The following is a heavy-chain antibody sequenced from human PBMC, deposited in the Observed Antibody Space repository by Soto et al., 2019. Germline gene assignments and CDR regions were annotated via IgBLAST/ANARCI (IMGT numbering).Heavy chain of an antibody. Sequence: QVQLVESGGGVVQPGRSLRLSCAASGITFRTYGMHWVRQALGKGLEWVAVISYDGSNEYYADSVKGRFTISRDNSKNTLYLQMDSLRDDDTAVYYCANSPIVHSDYDMDGWGQGPTVTVSS. CDR3: ANSPIVHSDYDMDG. D-gene: IGHD1-26*01. CDR2: ISYDGSNE. J-gene: IGHJ6*02. V-gene: IGHV3-30*18. CDR1: GITFRTYG.